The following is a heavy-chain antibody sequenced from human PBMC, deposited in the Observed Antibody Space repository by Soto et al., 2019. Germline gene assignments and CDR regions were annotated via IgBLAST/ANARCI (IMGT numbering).Heavy chain of an antibody. CDR2: INPSGGST. Sequence: ASVKVSCKASGYTFTSYYMHWVRQAPGQGLEWMGIINPSGGSTSYAQKFQGRVTMTRDTSTSTVYMELSSLRSEDTAVYYCARDRSLWFGELLFHWFDPWGQGTLVTVSS. J-gene: IGHJ5*02. CDR3: ARDRSLWFGELLFHWFDP. V-gene: IGHV1-46*03. CDR1: GYTFTSYY. D-gene: IGHD3-10*01.